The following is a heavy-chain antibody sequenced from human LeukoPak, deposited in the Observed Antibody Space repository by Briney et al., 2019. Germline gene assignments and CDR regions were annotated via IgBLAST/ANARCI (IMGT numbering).Heavy chain of an antibody. D-gene: IGHD5-12*01. CDR2: INQDGSKE. CDR3: VRDGGVSGYDLLDY. J-gene: IGHJ4*02. V-gene: IGHV3-7*01. Sequence: PGGSLRLSCAASGFTFSSYWMTWVRQAPGKGLEWVAHINQDGSKEYYMDSVKARFTISRDNAKNSLSLQMNSLRAEDTAVYYCVRDGGVSGYDLLDYWGQGTLVTVSS. CDR1: GFTFSSYW.